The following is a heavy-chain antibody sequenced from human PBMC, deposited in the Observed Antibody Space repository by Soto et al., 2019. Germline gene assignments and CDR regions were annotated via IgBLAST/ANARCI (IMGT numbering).Heavy chain of an antibody. CDR2: ISDDGVSK. CDR3: ARAYYFGSGNYYTLYY. V-gene: IGHV3-30*03. Sequence: VGSPRLFCASSVFTFSNYGMHWVRHSPGKGLEWVAVISDDGVSKYYADSVQGRFTISRDNSESAVFLQMNSLRPDDTALYFCARAYYFGSGNYYTLYYWGQGTQVSVSS. J-gene: IGHJ4*02. CDR1: VFTFSNYG. D-gene: IGHD3-10*01.